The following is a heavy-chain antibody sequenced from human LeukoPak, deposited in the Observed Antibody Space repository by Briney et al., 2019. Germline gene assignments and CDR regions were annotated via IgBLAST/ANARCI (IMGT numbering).Heavy chain of an antibody. CDR1: GDSIRKSCYY. J-gene: IGHJ4*02. V-gene: IGHV4-39*07. D-gene: IGHD6-6*01. CDR3: ARDPSSSSDSDY. CDR2: IYYGGTT. Sequence: PSETLSLTCTVSGDSIRKSCYYWGRIRQPPGKGLEWIGSIYYGGTTYYNPSLKSRVTISVDTSKNQFSLKVTSVTTADTAVYYCARDPSSSSDSDYWGQGTLVTVSS.